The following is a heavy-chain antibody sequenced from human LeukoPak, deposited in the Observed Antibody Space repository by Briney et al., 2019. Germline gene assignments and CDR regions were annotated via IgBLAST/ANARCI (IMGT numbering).Heavy chain of an antibody. J-gene: IGHJ5*02. CDR1: GGSISGQY. CDR3: ARWRYNSAPHWFDP. V-gene: IGHV4-59*11. Sequence: SETLSLTCTVSGGSISGQYWSWIRQPPGKGLEWIGYVHYTGSANFSPSLKNRVTISVDTATNQFALKLSSVTAADTAVYFCARWRYNSAPHWFDPWGQGILVTVSS. D-gene: IGHD1-20*01. CDR2: VHYTGSA.